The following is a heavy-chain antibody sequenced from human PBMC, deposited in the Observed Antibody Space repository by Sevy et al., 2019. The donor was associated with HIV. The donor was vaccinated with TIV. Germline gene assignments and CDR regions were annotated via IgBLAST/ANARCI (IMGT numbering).Heavy chain of an antibody. CDR2: VHNGGST. J-gene: IGHJ4*02. D-gene: IGHD6-19*01. CDR1: GDSITSYY. Sequence: SETLSLTCTVSGDSITSYYWAWIRQPPGKGLEWIGNVHNGGSTNYNPSLKSRLTISVDTTNNQFSLKLSSVTVADTAVYFCARPHTSGWTRFEHWGQGILVTVSS. V-gene: IGHV4-59*01. CDR3: ARPHTSGWTRFEH.